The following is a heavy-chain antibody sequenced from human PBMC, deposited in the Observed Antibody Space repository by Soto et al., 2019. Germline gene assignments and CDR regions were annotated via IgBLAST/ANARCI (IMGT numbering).Heavy chain of an antibody. CDR1: GYTFTDDY. CDR3: AKSRSQWLSSLHD. J-gene: IGHJ4*02. CDR2: IHPKSGST. V-gene: IGHV1-2*02. D-gene: IGHD6-19*01. Sequence: QAQLVQSGPELKQPGASVKVSCATSGYTFTDDYLHWVRQAPGQGLEWVAWIHPKSGSTFYAQRLQGRGSVTRDTAIATTYLEVTSLTSDDTAVYYCAKSRSQWLSSLHDWGQGSLITVSS.